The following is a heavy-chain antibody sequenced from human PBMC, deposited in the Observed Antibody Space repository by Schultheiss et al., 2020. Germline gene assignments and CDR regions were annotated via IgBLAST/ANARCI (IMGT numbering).Heavy chain of an antibody. CDR2: IYSSGST. CDR3: ARVDDYGFIDY. CDR1: GGSISSGGYY. V-gene: IGHV4-31*03. D-gene: IGHD4-17*01. J-gene: IGHJ4*02. Sequence: SETLSLTCTVSGGSISSGGYYWSWIRQHPGKGLEWIGYIYSSGSTYYNPSLKSRVTISVDKSKNQFSLKLSSVTAADTAVYYCARVDDYGFIDYWGQGTLVTVSS.